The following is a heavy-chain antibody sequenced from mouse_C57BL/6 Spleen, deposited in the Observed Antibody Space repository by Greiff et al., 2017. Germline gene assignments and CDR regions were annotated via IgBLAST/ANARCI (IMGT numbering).Heavy chain of an antibody. V-gene: IGHV5-16*01. CDR1: GFTFSDYY. CDR3: ARYGGYYVGGAMDY. CDR2: INYDGSST. J-gene: IGHJ4*01. Sequence: EVKLMESEGGLVQPGSSMKLSCTASGFTFSDYYMAWVRQVPEKGLEWVANINYDGSSTYYLDSLKSRFIISGDNAKNILYLQMSSLKSEDTATYYCARYGGYYVGGAMDYWGQGTSVTVSS. D-gene: IGHD2-3*01.